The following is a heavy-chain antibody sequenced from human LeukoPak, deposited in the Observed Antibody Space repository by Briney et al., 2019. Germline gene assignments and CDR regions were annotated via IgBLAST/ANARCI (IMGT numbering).Heavy chain of an antibody. J-gene: IGHJ4*02. Sequence: GRSLRLSCAASGFTFSIYAMHWVRQAPGKGLEWVAVISYDGSNKYYADSVKGRFTISRDNSKNTLYLQMNSLRAEDTAVYYCARALGLRYFDWLLPDYWGQGTLVTVSS. V-gene: IGHV3-30-3*01. D-gene: IGHD3-9*01. CDR1: GFTFSIYA. CDR2: ISYDGSNK. CDR3: ARALGLRYFDWLLPDY.